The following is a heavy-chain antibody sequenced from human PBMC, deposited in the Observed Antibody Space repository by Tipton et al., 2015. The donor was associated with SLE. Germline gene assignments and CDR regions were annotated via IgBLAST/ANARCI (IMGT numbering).Heavy chain of an antibody. V-gene: IGHV3-7*01. CDR2: IKQDGSEK. J-gene: IGHJ3*02. CDR1: GFTVSSNY. Sequence: VQLVQSGGGLVQPGGSLRLSCAASGFTVSSNYMSWVRQAPGKGLEWVANIKQDGSEKYHVDSVKGRFTISRDNAKNALYLQMNSLRAEDTAVYYWARDGGGLTAHDAFDIWGQGTMVTVSS. D-gene: IGHD3-16*01. CDR3: ARDGGGLTAHDAFDI.